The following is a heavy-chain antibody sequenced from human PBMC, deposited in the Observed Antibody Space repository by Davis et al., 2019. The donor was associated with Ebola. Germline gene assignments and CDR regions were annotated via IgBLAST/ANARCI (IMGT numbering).Heavy chain of an antibody. J-gene: IGHJ6*02. Sequence: SETLSLTCTVSGGSISSYYWSWIRQPPGKGLEWIGEINHSGSTNYNPSLKSRVTISVDTSKNQFSLKLSSVTAADTAVYYCAGSGYPIYYYYGMDVWGQGTTVTVSS. CDR3: AGSGYPIYYYYGMDV. CDR1: GGSISSYY. V-gene: IGHV4-34*01. D-gene: IGHD3-3*01. CDR2: INHSGST.